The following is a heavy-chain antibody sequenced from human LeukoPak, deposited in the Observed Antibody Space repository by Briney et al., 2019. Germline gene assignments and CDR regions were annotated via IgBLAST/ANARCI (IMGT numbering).Heavy chain of an antibody. J-gene: IGHJ4*02. CDR1: GYSISSGYY. CDR3: AIEARGVLDY. CDR2: INHSGST. Sequence: SETLSLTCTVSGYSISSGYYWGWIRQPPGQGLEWIGEINHSGSTNYNPSLKSRVTISVDTSKIQFSLKLSSVTAADTAVYYCAIEARGVLDYWGQGTLVTVSS. D-gene: IGHD3-10*01. V-gene: IGHV4-38-2*02.